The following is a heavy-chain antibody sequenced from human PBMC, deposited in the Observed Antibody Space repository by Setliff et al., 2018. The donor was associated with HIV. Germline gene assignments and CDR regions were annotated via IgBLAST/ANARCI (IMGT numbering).Heavy chain of an antibody. J-gene: IGHJ6*03. CDR2: IYSAWST. CDR1: GGSLSSGYDY. CDR3: VREYSGVYTDFSFYIDV. Sequence: PSETLSLTCTVSGGSLSSGYDYWPWIRQPAGKGLDWIGHIYSAWSTNYNPTLTTRVTMSVDMSKNQFSMKLRSVTAADMAVYYCVREYSGVYTDFSFYIDVWGKGTTVTVSS. D-gene: IGHD5-12*01. V-gene: IGHV4-61*09.